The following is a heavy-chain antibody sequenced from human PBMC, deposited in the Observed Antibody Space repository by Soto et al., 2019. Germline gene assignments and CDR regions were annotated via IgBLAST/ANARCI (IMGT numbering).Heavy chain of an antibody. D-gene: IGHD3-10*01. CDR2: INHSGST. CDR3: AIAXHLPFWGLEAGSGDFDY. V-gene: IGHV4-34*01. CDR1: GWSFSCYY. J-gene: IGHJ4*02. Sequence: SETLSLTCAVYGWSFSCYYWSWIRQPPGKGLEWIGEINHSGSTNYNPSLKSRVTISVDTSKNQFSLKLSSVTAADTAVYYCAIAXHLPFWGLEAGSGDFDYWGQGTLVTVSS.